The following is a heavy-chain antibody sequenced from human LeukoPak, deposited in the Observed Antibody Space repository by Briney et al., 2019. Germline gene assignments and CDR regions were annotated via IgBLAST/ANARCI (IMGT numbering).Heavy chain of an antibody. CDR1: GFTFSSYG. CDR2: INPDGSEK. Sequence: GGSLRLSCAASGFTFSSYGMHWVRQAPGKGLQWVANINPDGSEKYYVDSVKGRFTISRDNAKNSLYLQMNSLRAEDTAVYYCARTYAYDATGDRGHWGQGTLVTVSS. J-gene: IGHJ4*02. CDR3: ARTYAYDATGDRGH. D-gene: IGHD3-16*01. V-gene: IGHV3-7*01.